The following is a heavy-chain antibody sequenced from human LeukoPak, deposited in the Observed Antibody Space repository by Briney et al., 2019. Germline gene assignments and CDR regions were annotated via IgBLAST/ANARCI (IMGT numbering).Heavy chain of an antibody. V-gene: IGHV3-49*04. CDR2: IRSKAYGGTT. Sequence: GGSLRLSCTASGFTFGDYAMSWVRQAPGKGLEWVGFIRSKAYGGTTEYAASVIGRFTISRDDSKSIAYLQMNSLKTEDTTVYYCTRASSSTWSYYYYYMDVWGKGTTVTISS. J-gene: IGHJ6*03. CDR1: GFTFGDYA. CDR3: TRASSSTWSYYYYYMDV. D-gene: IGHD6-13*01.